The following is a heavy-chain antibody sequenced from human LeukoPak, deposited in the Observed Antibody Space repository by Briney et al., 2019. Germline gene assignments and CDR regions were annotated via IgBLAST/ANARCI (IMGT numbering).Heavy chain of an antibody. V-gene: IGHV1-69*13. D-gene: IGHD3-10*01. Sequence: SVKVSCKASGGTFSSYAISWVRQAPGQGLEWMGGIIPIFGTANYAQKFQGRVTITADESTSTAYMELSSLRSEDTAVYYFAIQYYYGSGIYSWFDPWGQGTLVTVSS. CDR2: IIPIFGTA. CDR3: AIQYYYGSGIYSWFDP. J-gene: IGHJ5*02. CDR1: GGTFSSYA.